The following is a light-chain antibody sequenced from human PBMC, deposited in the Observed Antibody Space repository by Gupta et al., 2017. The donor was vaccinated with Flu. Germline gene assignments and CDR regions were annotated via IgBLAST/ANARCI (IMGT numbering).Light chain of an antibody. CDR2: DVT. J-gene: IGLJ2*01. Sequence: TGSDIGSYKYVSWYQQPPGKAPQLLIYDVTNRPAGVSTRFSGSKSGDTASLTISGLQAEDEAEYYCSSCTSSSTVIFGGGTRLTVL. V-gene: IGLV2-14*03. CDR1: GSDIGSYKY. CDR3: SSCTSSSTVI.